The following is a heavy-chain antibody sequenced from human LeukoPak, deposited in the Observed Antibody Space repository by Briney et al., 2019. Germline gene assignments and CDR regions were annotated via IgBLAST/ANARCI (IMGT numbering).Heavy chain of an antibody. CDR2: IFHSGST. CDR3: ARGGQHSSGWWGN. J-gene: IGHJ4*02. Sequence: SETLSLTCNVSSGSISGYYWTWIRQPPGKGLEWIGYIFHSGSTNYNPSLKSRVTMSLDMSKNQFSVNLTSGTAADTAVYYCARGGQHSSGWWGNWGQGTLVSVSS. D-gene: IGHD6-19*01. V-gene: IGHV4-59*12. CDR1: SGSISGYY.